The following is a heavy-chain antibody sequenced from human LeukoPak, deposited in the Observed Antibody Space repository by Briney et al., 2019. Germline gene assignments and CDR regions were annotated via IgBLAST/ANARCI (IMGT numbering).Heavy chain of an antibody. V-gene: IGHV5-51*01. Sequence: GESLKISCEASGYTFTNYWIVWVRQMPGKGLEYMGIIYPGDSDTRYSPSFQGHVTISADKSINTVYLQWSSLKASDSAIYYCARRGTGWPNNWFDPWGQATLVTVSS. J-gene: IGHJ5*02. CDR2: IYPGDSDT. D-gene: IGHD6-19*01. CDR1: GYTFTNYW. CDR3: ARRGTGWPNNWFDP.